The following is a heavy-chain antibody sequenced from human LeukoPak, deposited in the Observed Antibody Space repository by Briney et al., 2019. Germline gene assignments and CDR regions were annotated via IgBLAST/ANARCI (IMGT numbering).Heavy chain of an antibody. Sequence: GGSLRLSCAASGFTFISYGMHWVRQAPGKGLEWVAVIWYDGSNKNYADSVKGRFTISRDNSKNTPYLQMNSLRAEDTAVYYCARVADYSNSAHADYWGQGTLVTVSS. J-gene: IGHJ4*02. V-gene: IGHV3-33*01. CDR1: GFTFISYG. CDR2: IWYDGSNK. D-gene: IGHD4-4*01. CDR3: ARVADYSNSAHADY.